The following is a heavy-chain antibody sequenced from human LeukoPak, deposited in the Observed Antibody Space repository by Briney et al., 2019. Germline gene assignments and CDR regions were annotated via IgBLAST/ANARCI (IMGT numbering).Heavy chain of an antibody. CDR3: AKPPYIVVVPAAMAY. CDR1: GFTFSSYA. J-gene: IGHJ4*02. CDR2: ISGSGGST. D-gene: IGHD2-2*01. Sequence: GGSLRLSCAASGFTFSSYAMSWVRQAPGRGLEWVSAISGSGGSTYYADSVKGRFTISRDNSKNTLYLQMNSLRAEDTAVYYCAKPPYIVVVPAAMAYWGQGTLVTVSS. V-gene: IGHV3-23*01.